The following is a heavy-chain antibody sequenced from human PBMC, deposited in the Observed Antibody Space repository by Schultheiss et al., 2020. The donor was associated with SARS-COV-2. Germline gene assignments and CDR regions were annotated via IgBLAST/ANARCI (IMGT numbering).Heavy chain of an antibody. J-gene: IGHJ6*02. CDR3: ARHQAALDYYGLDV. Sequence: SETLSLTCAVYGGSFSGYYWNWIRQPPGKGLEWIGYIYYSGSTNYNPSLKSRVTISVDTSKNQFSLKLSSVTAADTAVYYCARHQAALDYYGLDVWGQGTTVTVSS. CDR2: IYYSGST. CDR1: GGSFSGYY. V-gene: IGHV4-34*01. D-gene: IGHD6-25*01.